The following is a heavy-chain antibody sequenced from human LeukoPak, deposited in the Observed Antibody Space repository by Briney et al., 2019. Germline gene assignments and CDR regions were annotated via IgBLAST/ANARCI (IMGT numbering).Heavy chain of an antibody. V-gene: IGHV3-48*01. Sequence: QAGGSLRLSCAASGFTISRDSMNWVRQAPGKGLEWISYISHDSGIKYYADSVRGRFTISRDNAKNSLYLQIHSLRAEDTAVYYCVRDNPRCCGVVPANIDDYWGQGTLVTVSS. CDR1: GFTISRDS. CDR2: ISHDSGIK. D-gene: IGHD2-15*01. J-gene: IGHJ4*02. CDR3: VRDNPRCCGVVPANIDDY.